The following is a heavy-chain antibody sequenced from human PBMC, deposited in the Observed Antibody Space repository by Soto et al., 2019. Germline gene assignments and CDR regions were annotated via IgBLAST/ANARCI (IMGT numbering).Heavy chain of an antibody. CDR2: ISNDESKK. CDR1: GFTFSSFG. V-gene: IGHV3-30*18. Sequence: GGSLSLSCAASGFTFSSFGMHWVRPAPGKGLEWVAVISNDESKKYYGDSVKGRFTIFRDNSKNTLYLQIDSLRPEDTAVYYCAKDLGPVSSAFDYWGQGTLVTVSS. CDR3: AKDLGPVSSAFDY. D-gene: IGHD6-25*01. J-gene: IGHJ4*02.